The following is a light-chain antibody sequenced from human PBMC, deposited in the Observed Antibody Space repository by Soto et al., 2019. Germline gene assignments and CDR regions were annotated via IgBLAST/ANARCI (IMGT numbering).Light chain of an antibody. CDR3: QQYTNWPPIT. CDR1: QSVGSN. J-gene: IGKJ5*01. V-gene: IGKV3-15*01. CDR2: GAP. Sequence: EIVLTQSPATLSVSPGERATLSCRSSQSVGSNLAWFQQKPGQAPRLLIYGAPTRATGVPARFSGSGSGTDFTLTISSLQSEDFAVYYCQQYTNWPPITFGQGTRLEI.